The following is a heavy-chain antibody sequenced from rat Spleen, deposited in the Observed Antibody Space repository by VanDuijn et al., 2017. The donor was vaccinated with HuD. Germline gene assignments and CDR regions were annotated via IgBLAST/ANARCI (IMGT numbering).Heavy chain of an antibody. CDR1: GFISSDHY. Sequence: EVQLVESDGGLVLPGRSLKLSCAAAGFISSDHYMAWVRQAPTKGPEWVATISYDAFITYYRDSVKGRFSISRDNAKSTLYLQMDSLRSEDTATYYCARGGFFRYWGQGVMVTVSS. D-gene: IGHD1-6*01. J-gene: IGHJ2*01. CDR3: ARGGFFRY. V-gene: IGHV5-29*01. CDR2: ISYDAFIT.